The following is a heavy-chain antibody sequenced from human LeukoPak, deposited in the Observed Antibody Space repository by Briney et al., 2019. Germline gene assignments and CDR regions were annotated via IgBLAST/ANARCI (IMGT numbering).Heavy chain of an antibody. J-gene: IGHJ6*03. CDR2: IYYSGSI. D-gene: IGHD2-8*02. Sequence: SETLSLTCTVSGGSISSYYWSWIRQPPGKGLEWIGYIYYSGSINYNPSLTSRVTISEDTSKNQFSLKLSSVTAADTAVYYCARGGGVAGYYYYYYMDVWGKGTTVTISS. V-gene: IGHV4-59*01. CDR3: ARGGGVAGYYYYYYMDV. CDR1: GGSISSYY.